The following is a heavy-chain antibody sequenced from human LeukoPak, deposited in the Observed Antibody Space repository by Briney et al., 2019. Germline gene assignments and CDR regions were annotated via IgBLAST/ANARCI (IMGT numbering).Heavy chain of an antibody. V-gene: IGHV4-59*08. Sequence: PSETLSLTCAVYGGSFSGYYWSWIRQPPGKGLEWIGYIYYSGSTNYNPSLKSRVTISVDTSKNQFSLKLSSVTAADTAVYYCARLRFYGSWFDPWGQGTLVTVSS. J-gene: IGHJ5*02. CDR3: ARLRFYGSWFDP. CDR1: GGSFSGYY. CDR2: IYYSGST. D-gene: IGHD1-26*01.